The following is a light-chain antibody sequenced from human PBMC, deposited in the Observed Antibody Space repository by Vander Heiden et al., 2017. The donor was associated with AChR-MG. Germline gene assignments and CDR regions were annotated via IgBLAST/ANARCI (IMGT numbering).Light chain of an antibody. CDR3: QKYNNWPRT. J-gene: IGKJ2*01. CDR2: GAS. CDR1: QRVSSN. V-gene: IGKV3-15*01. Sequence: LTQPPPTLSVSPGERATLSCRASQRVSSNLAWYQQKPGKAPRLLIYGASTRATGIPARFSGSGSGTEFTLTISSLQSEDFAVYYCQKYNNWPRTFGQGTKLEIK.